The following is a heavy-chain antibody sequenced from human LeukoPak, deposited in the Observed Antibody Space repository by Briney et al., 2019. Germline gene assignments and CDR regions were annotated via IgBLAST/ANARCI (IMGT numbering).Heavy chain of an antibody. CDR1: GFTFSSYS. CDR3: AREQSDKAAAGTGARGIDY. CDR2: ISSSSSTI. J-gene: IGHJ4*02. Sequence: PGGSLRLSCAASGFTFSSYSMNWVRQAPGKGLEWVSYISSSSSTIYYADSVKGRFTISRDNAKNSLYLQMNSLRAEDTAVYYCAREQSDKAAAGTGARGIDYWGQGTLVTVSS. V-gene: IGHV3-48*04. D-gene: IGHD6-13*01.